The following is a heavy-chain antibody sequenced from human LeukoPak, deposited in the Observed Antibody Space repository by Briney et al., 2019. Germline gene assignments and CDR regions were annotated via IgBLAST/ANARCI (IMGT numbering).Heavy chain of an antibody. CDR3: ARVFWEKDGFIGAFDI. D-gene: IGHD3-3*01. CDR1: GFTFSSYG. CDR2: IWYDGSYK. Sequence: GRSLRLSCAASGFTFSSYGMHWVRQAPGKGLEWVAVIWYDGSYKYYADSVKGRFTISRDNSKNTLYLQMNSLRAEDTAVYYCARVFWEKDGFIGAFDIWGQGTMVTVSS. J-gene: IGHJ3*02. V-gene: IGHV3-33*01.